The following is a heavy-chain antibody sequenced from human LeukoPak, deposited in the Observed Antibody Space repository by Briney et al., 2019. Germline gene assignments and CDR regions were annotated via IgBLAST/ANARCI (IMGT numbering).Heavy chain of an antibody. CDR1: GDFFSSYG. CDR2: IIPIFGTP. J-gene: IGHJ6*03. CDR3: ARVISGTYYYYYYMDV. D-gene: IGHD1-26*01. Sequence: ASVKVSCKASGDFFSSYGISWVRQAPGQGLEWMGGIIPIFGTPKYAQKFQGRVTITTDESTSTAYMELSSLRSEDTAVYYCARVISGTYYYYYYMDVWGKGTTVTVSS. V-gene: IGHV1-69*05.